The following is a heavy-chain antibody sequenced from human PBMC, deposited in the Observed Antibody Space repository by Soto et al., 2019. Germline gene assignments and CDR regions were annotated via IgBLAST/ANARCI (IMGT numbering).Heavy chain of an antibody. CDR3: ARIYGGYSWGGYYFDY. V-gene: IGHV4-61*08. Sequence: SETLSLTCTVSGGSISSGDYYWSWIRQPPGKGLEWIGYIYYSGSTNYNPSLKSRVTISVDTSKNQFSLKLSSVTAADTAVYYCARIYGGYSWGGYYFDYWGQGTLVTVSS. D-gene: IGHD4-17*01. J-gene: IGHJ4*02. CDR2: IYYSGST. CDR1: GGSISSGDYY.